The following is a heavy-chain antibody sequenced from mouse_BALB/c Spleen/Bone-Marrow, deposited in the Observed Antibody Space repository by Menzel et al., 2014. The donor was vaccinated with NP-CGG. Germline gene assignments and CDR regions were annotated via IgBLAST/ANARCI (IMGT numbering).Heavy chain of an antibody. CDR3: ARDVGYGNYFVY. CDR1: GFTFSDFY. Sequence: EVQLVESGGGLVQPGDSLILSCATSGFTFSDFYMEWVRQPPGKRLEWIAASRNKAKHYTTEYSASVKGRFIVSRDTSQGILYLQMNALRAEDTAIYYCARDVGYGNYFVYWGQGTLVTVSA. CDR2: SRNKAKHYTT. J-gene: IGHJ3*01. D-gene: IGHD2-10*02. V-gene: IGHV7-1*02.